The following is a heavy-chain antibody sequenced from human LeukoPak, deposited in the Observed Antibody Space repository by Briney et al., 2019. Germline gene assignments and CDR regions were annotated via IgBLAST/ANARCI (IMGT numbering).Heavy chain of an antibody. J-gene: IGHJ6*02. D-gene: IGHD5-18*01. CDR1: GGSISSYY. V-gene: IGHV4-59*01. Sequence: SETLSLTCTVSGGSISSYYWSWIRQPPGKGLEWIGYIYYSGSTNYNPSLKSRVTISVDTSKNQFSLKLSSVTAADTAVYYCAREGYSYGYGVYYHGMDVWGQGTTVTVSS. CDR2: IYYSGST. CDR3: AREGYSYGYGVYYHGMDV.